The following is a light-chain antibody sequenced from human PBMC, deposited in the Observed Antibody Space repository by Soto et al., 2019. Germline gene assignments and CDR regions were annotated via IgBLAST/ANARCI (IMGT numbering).Light chain of an antibody. Sequence: DIQMTQSPSSLSASVGDRVTITCQASQDISNYLNWYQQKPGKAPKLLIYDASNLETGVPSRFSGSGSWTYFTFTISSLQPEDIATYYCQQYDNLPPFTFGPGTKVDIK. CDR1: QDISNY. CDR2: DAS. J-gene: IGKJ3*01. CDR3: QQYDNLPPFT. V-gene: IGKV1-33*01.